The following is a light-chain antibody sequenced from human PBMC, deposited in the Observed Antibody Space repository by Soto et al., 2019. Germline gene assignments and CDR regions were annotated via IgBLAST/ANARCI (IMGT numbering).Light chain of an antibody. CDR1: SSDVGGYNY. CDR3: AAWDGSLNGVV. CDR2: DVS. Sequence: QSALTQPRSVSGSPGQSVTISCTGSSSDVGGYNYVSWYQHHPGKAPKLMIYDVSKRPSGVPDRFSGSKSGNTASLTISGLQSEDESDYYCAAWDGSLNGVVFGGGTKVTVL. J-gene: IGLJ2*01. V-gene: IGLV2-11*01.